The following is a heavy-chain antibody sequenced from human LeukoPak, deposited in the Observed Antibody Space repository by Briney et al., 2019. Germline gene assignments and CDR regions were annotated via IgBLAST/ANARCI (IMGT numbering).Heavy chain of an antibody. D-gene: IGHD3-10*01. CDR3: ADVDYYGSGSYYN. Sequence: SETLSLTCAVYGGSFSGYYWSWIRQPPGKGLEWIGEINHSGSTNYNPSLKSRVTISVDTSKNQFSLKLSSVTAADTAVYYCADVDYYGSGSYYNWGQGTLVTVSS. CDR2: INHSGST. J-gene: IGHJ4*02. CDR1: GGSFSGYY. V-gene: IGHV4-34*01.